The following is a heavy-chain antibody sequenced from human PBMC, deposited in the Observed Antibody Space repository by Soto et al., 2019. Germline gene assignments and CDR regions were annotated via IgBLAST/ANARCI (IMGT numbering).Heavy chain of an antibody. CDR3: ARASRNYYDSSGYLYYFDY. CDR2: ISSSGSTI. D-gene: IGHD3-22*01. CDR1: GCTFSDYY. J-gene: IGHJ4*02. V-gene: IGHV3-11*04. Sequence: GGSLRLSCAASGCTFSDYYMSWIRQAPGKGLEWVSYISSSGSTIYYADSVKGRFTISRDNSKNTLYLQMNSLRAEDTAVYYCARASRNYYDSSGYLYYFDYWGQGTLVTVS.